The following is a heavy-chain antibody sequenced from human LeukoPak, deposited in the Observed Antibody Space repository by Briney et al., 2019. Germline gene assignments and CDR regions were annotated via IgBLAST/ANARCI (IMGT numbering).Heavy chain of an antibody. CDR2: INPNTGDT. J-gene: IGHJ4*02. V-gene: IGHV1-2*02. CDR3: ARDERFCNGDNHYPDLGY. D-gene: IGHD2-15*01. CDR1: GYTLTGYY. Sequence: WASVKVSCKASGYTLTGYYLFWVRQAPGQGLEWMGWINPNTGDTRYGQKFQGRVTLTRDTSIRTTYMELSSLRSDDTAVYYCARDERFCNGDNHYPDLGYWGQGTLVTVSS.